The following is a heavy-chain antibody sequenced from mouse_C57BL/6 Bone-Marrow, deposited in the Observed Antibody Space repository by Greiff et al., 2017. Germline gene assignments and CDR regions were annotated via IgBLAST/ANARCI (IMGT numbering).Heavy chain of an antibody. CDR3: ARPYYSNYLSWFAY. CDR2: IYPYNDGT. D-gene: IGHD2-5*01. CDR1: GYTFTSYV. V-gene: IGHV1-14*01. Sequence: VQLQQSGPELVKPGASVKMSCKASGYTFTSYVMHWVKPKPGQGLEWIGYIYPYNDGTTYNEKFKGKATLTSDKSSSTAYMELSSLTSEDSAVYYCARPYYSNYLSWFAYWGQGTLVTVSA. J-gene: IGHJ3*01.